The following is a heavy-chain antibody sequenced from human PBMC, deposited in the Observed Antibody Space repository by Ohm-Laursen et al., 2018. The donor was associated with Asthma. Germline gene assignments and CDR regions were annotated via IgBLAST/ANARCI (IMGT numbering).Heavy chain of an antibody. CDR3: ARDWGGYGMDV. D-gene: IGHD3-16*01. V-gene: IGHV3-30*03. CDR2: ISYDGSNK. J-gene: IGHJ6*02. CDR1: GFTFSSYG. Sequence: SLRLSCAASGFTFSSYGMHWVRQAPGKGLEWVAVISYDGSNKYYADSVKGRFTISRDNSKNTLYLQMNSLRAEDTAVYYCARDWGGYGMDVWGQGTTVTVSS.